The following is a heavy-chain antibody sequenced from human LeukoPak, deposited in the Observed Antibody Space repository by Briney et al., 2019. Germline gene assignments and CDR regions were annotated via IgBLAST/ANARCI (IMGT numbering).Heavy chain of an antibody. D-gene: IGHD1-26*01. CDR1: GFTFSTYA. Sequence: HPGGSLRLSCAASGFTFSTYAMHWVRQAPGKGLEWLAVISYDGSDKYYADSVKGRFTISRDNSKNTLYLQMSSLRAEDTAMYYCARGGYSGKYHSEFSDSWGQGTLVTVSS. V-gene: IGHV3-30*04. J-gene: IGHJ4*02. CDR2: ISYDGSDK. CDR3: ARGGYSGKYHSEFSDS.